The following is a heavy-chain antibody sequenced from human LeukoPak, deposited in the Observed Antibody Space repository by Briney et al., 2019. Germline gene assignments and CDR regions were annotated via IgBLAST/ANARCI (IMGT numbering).Heavy chain of an antibody. Sequence: PGGSLRLSCAASGFTFSSYAMNWVRQAPGKGLEWVSTISSGGKTYYADSVKGRFAISRDDSKNTLYLQVNSLRAEDTALYYCARSPYATGEYADCWGQGTLVTVSS. J-gene: IGHJ4*02. CDR1: GFTFSSYA. V-gene: IGHV3-23*01. D-gene: IGHD3-16*01. CDR2: ISSGGKT. CDR3: ARSPYATGEYADC.